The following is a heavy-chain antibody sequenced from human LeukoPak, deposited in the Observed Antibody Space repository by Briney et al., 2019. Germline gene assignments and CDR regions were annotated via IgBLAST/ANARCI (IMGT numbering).Heavy chain of an antibody. CDR3: AKAPKSGIVPACMDV. Sequence: GGSLRLSCAASGFTFSSYAMSWVRQAPGKGLEWVSAISGSGGSTYYADSVKGRFTISRDNSKNTLYLQMNSLRAEDTAVYYCAKAPKSGIVPACMDVWGQGTTVTVSS. CDR1: GFTFSSYA. D-gene: IGHD2-2*01. V-gene: IGHV3-23*01. CDR2: ISGSGGST. J-gene: IGHJ6*02.